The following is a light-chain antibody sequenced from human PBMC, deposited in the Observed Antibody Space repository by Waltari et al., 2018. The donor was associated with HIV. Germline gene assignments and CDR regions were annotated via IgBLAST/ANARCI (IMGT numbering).Light chain of an antibody. Sequence: QSALTQPASVSGSPGQSITISCTGTSSDVGAYNYVSWYQQHPGKAPKVMIYEVRCRPAGVASRFSGAKSGNTASRSISGLEAEDEADYYCSSYTSSSTPYVFGTGTKVTVL. CDR3: SSYTSSSTPYV. CDR1: SSDVGAYNY. CDR2: EVR. V-gene: IGLV2-14*01. J-gene: IGLJ1*01.